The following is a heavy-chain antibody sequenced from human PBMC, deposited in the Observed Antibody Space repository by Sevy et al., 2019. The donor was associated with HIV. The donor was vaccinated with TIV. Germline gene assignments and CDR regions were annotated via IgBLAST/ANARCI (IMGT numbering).Heavy chain of an antibody. CDR2: ISSSSTYI. D-gene: IGHD2-2*01. V-gene: IGHV3-21*01. Sequence: GGSLRLSCAASGFTFNNYYMNWVRQAPGKGLEWVSSISSSSTYIYYADSVKGRFTSSRDNAKNSLYLQMNSLRAEDTAVYYCARDGGCTSTSCLLYFDYWGQGTLVTVSS. J-gene: IGHJ4*02. CDR3: ARDGGCTSTSCLLYFDY. CDR1: GFTFNNYY.